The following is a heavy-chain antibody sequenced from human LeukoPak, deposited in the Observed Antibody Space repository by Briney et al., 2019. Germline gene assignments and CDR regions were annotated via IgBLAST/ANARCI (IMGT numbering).Heavy chain of an antibody. CDR2: INSDGSST. Sequence: GGSLRLSCAASGFTFSNFWMHWVRQGPGKGLVWVSRINSDGSSTSYADSVKGRFTISRDNAKNTLYLQMNSLRAEDTAVYYCARAQNWNYVNCWGQGTLVTVSS. CDR3: ARAQNWNYVNC. CDR1: GFTFSNFW. J-gene: IGHJ4*02. V-gene: IGHV3-74*01. D-gene: IGHD1-1*01.